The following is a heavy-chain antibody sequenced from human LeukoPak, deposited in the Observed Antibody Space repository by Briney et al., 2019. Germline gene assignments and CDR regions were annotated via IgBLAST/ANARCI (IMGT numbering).Heavy chain of an antibody. D-gene: IGHD1-1*01. V-gene: IGHV3-49*04. J-gene: IGHJ4*02. CDR3: TSVSTGAFDY. Sequence: GGSLRLSCTASGFTFGDYAMSWVRQAPGKGLEWVGFIRSKAYGGTTEYAASVKGRFTISRDDSKSIAYLQMNSLKTEDTAVYYCTSVSTGAFDYWGQGTLVTVSS. CDR2: IRSKAYGGTT. CDR1: GFTFGDYA.